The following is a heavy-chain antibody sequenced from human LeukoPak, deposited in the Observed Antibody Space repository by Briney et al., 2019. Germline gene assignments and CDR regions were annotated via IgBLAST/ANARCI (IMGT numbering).Heavy chain of an antibody. V-gene: IGHV3-7*01. J-gene: IGHJ4*02. D-gene: IGHD2-15*01. CDR1: VFIFSNHL. CDR3: ASAGSTHFDY. CDR2: IKQDGSEK. Sequence: GGSLRLSCAASVFIFSNHLMSWVRQAPGKGLEWVATIKQDGSEKYYVDSLKGRFTISRDNAKNSLYLQMSSLRAEDTAVYYCASAGSTHFDYWGQGTLVTVSS.